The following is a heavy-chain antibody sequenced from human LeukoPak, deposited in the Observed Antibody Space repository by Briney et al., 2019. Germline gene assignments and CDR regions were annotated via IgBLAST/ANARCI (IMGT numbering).Heavy chain of an antibody. D-gene: IGHD4-23*01. CDR1: GGSFSGYY. Sequence: SETLSLTCAVYGGSFSGYYWSWIRQPPGKGLEWIGKINHSGSTNYNPSLKSRVTISVDTSKNQFSLKLSSVTAADTAVYYCARRRWSRGVDYWGQGTLVTVSS. V-gene: IGHV4-34*01. J-gene: IGHJ4*02. CDR3: ARRRWSRGVDY. CDR2: INHSGST.